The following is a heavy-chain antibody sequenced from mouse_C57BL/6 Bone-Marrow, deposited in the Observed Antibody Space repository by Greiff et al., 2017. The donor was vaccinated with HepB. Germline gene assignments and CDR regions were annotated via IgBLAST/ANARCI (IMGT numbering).Heavy chain of an antibody. CDR1: GYAFSSSL. D-gene: IGHD1-1*01. V-gene: IGHV1-82*01. Sequence: QVQLQQSGPELVKPGASVKISCKASGYAFSSSLMNWVKQRPGKGLEWIGRIYSGDGDTNYNGKFKGKATLTADKSSSTAYMQLSSLTSEDSAVYFCARSDYGSLDYWGQGTTLTVSS. CDR2: IYSGDGDT. J-gene: IGHJ2*01. CDR3: ARSDYGSLDY.